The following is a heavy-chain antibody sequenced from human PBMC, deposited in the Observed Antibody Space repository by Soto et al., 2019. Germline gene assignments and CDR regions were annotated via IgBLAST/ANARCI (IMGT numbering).Heavy chain of an antibody. D-gene: IGHD3-10*01. CDR1: GYNFTNYW. Sequence: EVQLVQSGAEVKKSGESLKISCKGSGYNFTNYWIGWVRQMPGKGLEWMGIIYPDDSETRYSLSFQGQVTISVDKSISTAYLQWDSLKASDTAMYFCARHRASLVRGIRTSYPIDYWGQGTLVTVSS. CDR2: IYPDDSET. V-gene: IGHV5-51*01. CDR3: ARHRASLVRGIRTSYPIDY. J-gene: IGHJ4*02.